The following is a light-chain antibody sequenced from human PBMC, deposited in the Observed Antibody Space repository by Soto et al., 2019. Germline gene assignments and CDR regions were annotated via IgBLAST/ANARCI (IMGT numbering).Light chain of an antibody. V-gene: IGKV3-11*01. CDR1: QSVSNH. J-gene: IGKJ3*01. Sequence: EIVLTQSPATLSLSPGDRATLSCRASQSVSNHLAWYQQKPGQAPRLLIYEASNRATAIPARFSGSGSGTDFPPTISSQEPKDFAVYYCHQRSNWPPFTFGPGTRVDIK. CDR2: EAS. CDR3: HQRSNWPPFT.